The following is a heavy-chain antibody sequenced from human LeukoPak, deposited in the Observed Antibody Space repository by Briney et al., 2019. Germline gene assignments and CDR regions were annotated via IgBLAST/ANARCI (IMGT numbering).Heavy chain of an antibody. D-gene: IGHD3-3*02. J-gene: IGHJ4*02. CDR1: GFTFSTYW. Sequence: GGSLRLSCAASGFTFSTYWMSWVRQAPGKGLEWVANIQQDGSEKYYVDSVKGRFTISRDNAKNSLNLQMNSLTAEDTAVYYCARVSHFWSGVDYWGQGTLVTVSS. V-gene: IGHV3-7*01. CDR2: IQQDGSEK. CDR3: ARVSHFWSGVDY.